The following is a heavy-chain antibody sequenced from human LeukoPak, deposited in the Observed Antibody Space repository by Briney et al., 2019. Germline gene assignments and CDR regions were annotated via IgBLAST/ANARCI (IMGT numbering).Heavy chain of an antibody. D-gene: IGHD3-10*01. CDR1: GGSISSGSYY. J-gene: IGHJ5*02. Sequence: SQTLSLTCTVSGGSISSGSYYWSWIRQPAGKGLEWIGRIYTSGSTNYNPSLKSRVTMSVDTSKNQFSLKLSSVTAADTAVYYCASGSGGDAFDPWGQGTLVTVSS. CDR2: IYTSGST. CDR3: ASGSGGDAFDP. V-gene: IGHV4-61*02.